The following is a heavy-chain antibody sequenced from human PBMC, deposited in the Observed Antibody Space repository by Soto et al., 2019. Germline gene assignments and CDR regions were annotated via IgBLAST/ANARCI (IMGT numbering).Heavy chain of an antibody. Sequence: QVHLVESGGGVVQPGTSLRLSCAASGFSFSDYGMHWVRQAPGKGLEWLTSIWFDASHEYYADSVKGRFTISRDNSNNTLYLQLNSLTADDTAVYFCARDQGRATAAGPLGNGLDVWGQGTAVTVSS. D-gene: IGHD6-13*01. V-gene: IGHV3-33*01. CDR1: GFSFSDYG. CDR2: IWFDASHE. J-gene: IGHJ6*02. CDR3: ARDQGRATAAGPLGNGLDV.